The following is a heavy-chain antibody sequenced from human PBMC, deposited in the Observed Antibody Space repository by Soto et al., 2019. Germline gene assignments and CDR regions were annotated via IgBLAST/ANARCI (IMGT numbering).Heavy chain of an antibody. J-gene: IGHJ5*02. CDR1: GGSISSSSYY. Sequence: SETLSLTCTVSGGSISSSSYYWGWIRQPPGKGLEWIGSIYYSGSTYYNPSLKSRVTISVDTSKNQFSLKLSSVTAADTAVYYCARHKPGLFFGCSPRLDLLAPCGQGSLVTVSS. V-gene: IGHV4-39*01. D-gene: IGHD3-3*01. CDR2: IYYSGST. CDR3: ARHKPGLFFGCSPRLDLLAP.